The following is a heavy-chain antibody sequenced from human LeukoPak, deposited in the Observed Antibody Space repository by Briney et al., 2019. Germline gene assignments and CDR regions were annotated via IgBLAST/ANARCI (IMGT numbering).Heavy chain of an antibody. CDR2: IYYSGST. V-gene: IGHV4-59*01. CDR1: GGSISSYY. Sequence: PSETLSLTCTVSGGSISSYYWSWIWQPPGKGLEWIGYIYYSGSTNYNPSLKSRVTISVDTSKNQVSLELSSVTAADTAVYYCARELRYFDWLLSGAFDIWGQGTMVTVSS. CDR3: ARELRYFDWLLSGAFDI. D-gene: IGHD3-9*01. J-gene: IGHJ3*02.